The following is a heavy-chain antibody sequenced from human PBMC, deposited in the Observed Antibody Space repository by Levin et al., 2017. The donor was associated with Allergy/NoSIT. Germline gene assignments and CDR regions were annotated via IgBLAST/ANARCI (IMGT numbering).Heavy chain of an antibody. D-gene: IGHD3-10*01. V-gene: IGHV3-30*18. J-gene: IGHJ6*02. CDR1: GFNFNNFG. CDR3: AKDGQRITLVRGVIDGGFYYGMDV. CDR2: ISYDGNDE. Sequence: PGGSLRLSCAASGFNFNNFGVHWVRQAPGKGLEWVAVISYDGNDEYYADSVKGRFTISRDNSKNTLYLQMNSLTTDDTAVYYCAKDGQRITLVRGVIDGGFYYGMDVWGQGTTVTVSS.